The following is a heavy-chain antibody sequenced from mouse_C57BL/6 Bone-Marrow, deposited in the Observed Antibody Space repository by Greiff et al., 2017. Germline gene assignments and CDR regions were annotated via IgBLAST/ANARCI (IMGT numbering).Heavy chain of an antibody. CDR1: GYTFTSYD. CDR2: IYPRDGST. J-gene: IGHJ1*03. CDR3: ARWDEG. D-gene: IGHD4-1*01. Sequence: VQLQQSGPELVKPGASVQLSCKASGYTFTSYDINWVKQRPGQGLEWIGWIYPRDGSTTYNEKFKGKATLTVDTSSSTAYMELHSRTSEDSAGYFCARWDEGWGTGTTVTVSS. V-gene: IGHV1-85*01.